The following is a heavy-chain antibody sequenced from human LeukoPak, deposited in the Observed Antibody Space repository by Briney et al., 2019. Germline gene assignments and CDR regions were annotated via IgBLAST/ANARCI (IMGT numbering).Heavy chain of an antibody. CDR3: AKDPSNYGSGFMDV. CDR2: IRDDGSNK. CDR1: RFTFRSFG. V-gene: IGHV3-30*02. J-gene: IGHJ6*03. Sequence: GGSLRLSCAASRFTFRSFGIHWVRQAPGKGLEWVAFIRDDGSNKYYADSVKGRSTISRDNSKNTLFLQMNSLRGEDTAVYYCAKDPSNYGSGFMDVWGKGTTVTVSS. D-gene: IGHD3-10*01.